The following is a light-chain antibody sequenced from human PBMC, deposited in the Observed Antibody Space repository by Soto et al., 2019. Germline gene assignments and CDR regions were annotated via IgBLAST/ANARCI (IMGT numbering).Light chain of an antibody. V-gene: IGKV3-11*01. CDR2: DAS. Sequence: EIVLTQSPATLSLSPWQRATLSCRASESVSSYLAWYQQKPGQAPRLLIYDASNRATGITARFSGSGCGTDFTPTISSREPQDFAVYYCQQRSNRPPITFGQGTRLEIK. J-gene: IGKJ5*01. CDR1: ESVSSY. CDR3: QQRSNRPPIT.